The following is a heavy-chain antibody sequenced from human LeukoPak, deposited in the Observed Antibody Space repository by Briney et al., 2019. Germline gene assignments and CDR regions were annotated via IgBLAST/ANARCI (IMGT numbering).Heavy chain of an antibody. CDR1: GGSISSSSYY. CDR3: ARATPYGDYAFDY. CDR2: IYYSGST. J-gene: IGHJ4*02. V-gene: IGHV4-39*01. Sequence: SETLSLTCTVSGGSISSSSYYWGWIRPPPGKGLEWIGSIYYSGSTYYNPSLKSRVTISVDTSKNQYSLKLSSVTAADTAVYYCARATPYGDYAFDYWGQGTLVTLSS. D-gene: IGHD4-17*01.